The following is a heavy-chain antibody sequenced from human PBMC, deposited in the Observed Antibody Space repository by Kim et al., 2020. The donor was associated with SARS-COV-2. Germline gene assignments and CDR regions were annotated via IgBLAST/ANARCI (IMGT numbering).Heavy chain of an antibody. CDR3: ARAYCSGGSCYSDYYGMDV. Sequence: GRFTISRDNAKNSLYLQMNRLRAEDTAVYYCARAYCSGGSCYSDYYGMDVWGQGTTVTVSS. V-gene: IGHV3-7*04. D-gene: IGHD2-15*01. J-gene: IGHJ6*02.